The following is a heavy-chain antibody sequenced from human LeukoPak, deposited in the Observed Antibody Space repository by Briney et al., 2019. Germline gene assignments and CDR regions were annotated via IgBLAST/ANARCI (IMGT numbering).Heavy chain of an antibody. V-gene: IGHV4-39*07. Sequence: SETLSLTCTVSGGSISSSSYYWGWIRQPPGKGLEWIGSIYYSGSTYYNPSLKSRVTISVDKSKNQFSLKLSSVTAADTAVYYCARGRPNFDWLFSGGLDDAFDIWGQGTMVTVSS. D-gene: IGHD3-9*01. CDR2: IYYSGST. CDR1: GGSISSSSYY. J-gene: IGHJ3*02. CDR3: ARGRPNFDWLFSGGLDDAFDI.